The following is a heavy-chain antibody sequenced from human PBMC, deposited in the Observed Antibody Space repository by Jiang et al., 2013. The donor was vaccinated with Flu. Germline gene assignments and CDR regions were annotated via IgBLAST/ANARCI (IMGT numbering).Heavy chain of an antibody. CDR2: INADNGNT. V-gene: IGHV1-3*01. CDR3: ARDPRPIIVGTTLRGQWLDP. CDR1: GYTFRSYT. J-gene: IGHJ5*02. D-gene: IGHD1-26*01. Sequence: SGAEVKKSGASVKVSCKASGYTFRSYTIHWVRQAPGQRLEWMGWINADNGNTKYSQRFQGRVTFTRETSARKAYMELTSLTSEDTAVYFCARDPRPIIVGTTLRGQWLDPWGQGTLVTVSS.